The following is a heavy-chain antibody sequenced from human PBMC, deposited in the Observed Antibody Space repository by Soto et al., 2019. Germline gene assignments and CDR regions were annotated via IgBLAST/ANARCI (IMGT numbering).Heavy chain of an antibody. J-gene: IGHJ6*03. CDR1: GFTFSSYS. Sequence: EVQLVESGGGLVKPGGSLRLSCAASGFTFSSYSMNWVRQAPGKGLEWVSSISSSSSYISYADSVKGRFTISRDNAKNSLYLQMNSLRAEDTAVYYCARRYCSSPNCYDNYCYYMDVWGKGTTVTVSS. CDR2: ISSSSSYI. D-gene: IGHD2-2*01. CDR3: ARRYCSSPNCYDNYCYYMDV. V-gene: IGHV3-21*06.